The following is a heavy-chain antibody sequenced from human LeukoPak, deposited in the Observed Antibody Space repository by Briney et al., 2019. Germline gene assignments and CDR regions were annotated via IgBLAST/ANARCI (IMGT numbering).Heavy chain of an antibody. J-gene: IGHJ6*02. CDR2: IIPIFGTA. V-gene: IGHV1-69*13. CDR1: GGTFSSYA. Sequence: WASVKVSCKASGGTFSSYAISWVRQAPGQGLEWMGGIIPIFGTANYAQKFQGRVTITADESTSTAYMELSSLRSEDTAVYYCARDFHSYGYFSYYCGMDVWGQGTTVTVSS. D-gene: IGHD5-18*01. CDR3: ARDFHSYGYFSYYCGMDV.